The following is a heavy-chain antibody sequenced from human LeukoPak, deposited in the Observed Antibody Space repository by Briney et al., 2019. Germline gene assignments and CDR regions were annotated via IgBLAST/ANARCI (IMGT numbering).Heavy chain of an antibody. Sequence: GASVKVSCKASGGTFSSYAISWVRQAPGQGLEWMGRIIPILGIANYAQKFQGRVTITADKSTSTAYMELSSLRSEDTAVYYCARDPSLYCSGGSCYSDYWGQGTPVTVSS. D-gene: IGHD2-15*01. J-gene: IGHJ4*02. CDR3: ARDPSLYCSGGSCYSDY. CDR1: GGTFSSYA. V-gene: IGHV1-69*04. CDR2: IIPILGIA.